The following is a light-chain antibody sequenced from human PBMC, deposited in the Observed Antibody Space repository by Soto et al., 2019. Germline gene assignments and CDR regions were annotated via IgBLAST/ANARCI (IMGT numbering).Light chain of an antibody. J-gene: IGLJ2*01. CDR3: SSYTGTSTYVI. CDR2: GVS. Sequence: QSALTQPASVSGSPGQSITISCTGTSSDVGGYNFVSWYQQYPGKAPKLMIYGVSNRPSAVSNRFSGSKSGNTASLTISGLQAEDDADYYCSSYTGTSTYVIFGGGTKLTVL. CDR1: SSDVGGYNF. V-gene: IGLV2-14*01.